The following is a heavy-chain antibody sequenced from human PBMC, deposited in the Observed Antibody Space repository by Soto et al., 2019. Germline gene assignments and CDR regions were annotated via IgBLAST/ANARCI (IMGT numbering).Heavy chain of an antibody. J-gene: IGHJ4*02. V-gene: IGHV3-23*01. D-gene: IGHD6-6*01. CDR3: AKSITARPFDY. Sequence: EVQLLESGGGLVQPGGSLRLSCTSSGFTFSSYAMSWVRQAPGKGLEWVSAISGSGGNTYYADSVKGRFTISRDNSKNTLYLQMNSLRAEDTAVYYCAKSITARPFDYWGQGALVTVSS. CDR1: GFTFSSYA. CDR2: ISGSGGNT.